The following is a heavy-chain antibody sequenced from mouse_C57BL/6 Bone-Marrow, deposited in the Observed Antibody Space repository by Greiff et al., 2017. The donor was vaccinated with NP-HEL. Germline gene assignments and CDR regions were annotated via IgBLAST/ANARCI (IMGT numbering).Heavy chain of an antibody. CDR1: GYAFSSSW. CDR2: IYPGDGDP. CDR3: ARILTLNYFDY. D-gene: IGHD4-1*01. V-gene: IGHV1-82*01. J-gene: IGHJ2*01. Sequence: VQLQESGPELVKPGASVKISCKASGYAFSSSWMNWVKQRPGKGLEWIGRIYPGDGDPNYNGKFKGKATLTADKSSSTAYMQLSSLTSEDSAVYFCARILTLNYFDYWGQGTTLTVSS.